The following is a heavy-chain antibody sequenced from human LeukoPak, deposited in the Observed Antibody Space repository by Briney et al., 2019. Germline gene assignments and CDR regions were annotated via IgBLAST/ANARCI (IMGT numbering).Heavy chain of an antibody. D-gene: IGHD6-25*01. CDR2: MQPNNGDS. Sequence: ASVTVSCEASGYTFTNFHINWVRQATGQGLEWMGWMQPNNGDSGYAQKFQGRVTITRDTSISTSYMELRSLRSDDTAVYFCARTTSFTASGYDSWGQGTLVTVSS. J-gene: IGHJ4*02. CDR1: GYTFTNFH. V-gene: IGHV1-8*03. CDR3: ARTTSFTASGYDS.